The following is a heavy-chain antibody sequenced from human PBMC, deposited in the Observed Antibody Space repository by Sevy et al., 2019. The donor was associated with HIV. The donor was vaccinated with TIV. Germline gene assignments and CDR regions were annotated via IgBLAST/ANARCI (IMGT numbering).Heavy chain of an antibody. CDR2: ISGISNYI. J-gene: IGHJ3*02. V-gene: IGHV3-21*01. Sequence: GGSLRLSCAASGFTFSSYSMNWVRQAPGKGLEWVSSISGISNYIYYADSMKGRFTVSREKARNSLYLQMNSLRAEDTAVYYCARNNCSITNCYMGDVFDIWGQGTMVTVSS. CDR1: GFTFSSYS. CDR3: ARNNCSITNCYMGDVFDI. D-gene: IGHD2-2*02.